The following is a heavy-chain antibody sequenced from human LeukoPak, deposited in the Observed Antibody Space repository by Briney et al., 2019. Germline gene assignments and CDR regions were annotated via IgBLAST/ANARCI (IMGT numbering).Heavy chain of an antibody. Sequence: GGSLRLSCAASGFTFSSYGMSWVRQAPGKGLEWVSAISGSGGSTCYADSVKGRFTISRDNSKNTLYLQMNSLRAEDTAVYYCAKLGYCSSTSCYDYWGQGTLVTVSS. J-gene: IGHJ4*02. V-gene: IGHV3-23*01. CDR2: ISGSGGST. CDR1: GFTFSSYG. D-gene: IGHD2-2*01. CDR3: AKLGYCSSTSCYDY.